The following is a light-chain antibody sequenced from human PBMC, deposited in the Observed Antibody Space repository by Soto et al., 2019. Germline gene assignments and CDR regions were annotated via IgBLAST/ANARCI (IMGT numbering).Light chain of an antibody. V-gene: IGLV2-11*01. Sequence: QSALTQPRSVSGSPGQSVTISCAGTSSDVGGYNYVSWYQQHPGKVPKLLIYDVTKRPSGVPDRFSGSKSGNTASLTISGLQAEDEADYYCCSYAGGDSYVFGTGTKLTVX. CDR2: DVT. CDR1: SSDVGGYNY. CDR3: CSYAGGDSYV. J-gene: IGLJ1*01.